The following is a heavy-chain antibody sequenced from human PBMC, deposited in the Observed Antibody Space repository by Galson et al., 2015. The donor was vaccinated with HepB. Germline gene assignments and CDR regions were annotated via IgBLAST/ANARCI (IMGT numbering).Heavy chain of an antibody. CDR2: ISGGSTGT. V-gene: IGHV3-23*01. Sequence: SLRLSCAASGFTFSSYAMSWVRQAPGKGLEWVSDISGGSTGTYYADSVKGRFTISRDKSKNTLYLQMNSLRAEDTAVYYCARSPPSYDYGDYGVDWGQGTLVTVSS. CDR3: ARSPPSYDYGDYGVD. J-gene: IGHJ4*02. D-gene: IGHD4-17*01. CDR1: GFTFSSYA.